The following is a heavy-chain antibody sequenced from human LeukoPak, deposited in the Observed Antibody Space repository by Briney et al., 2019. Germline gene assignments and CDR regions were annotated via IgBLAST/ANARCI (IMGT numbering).Heavy chain of an antibody. CDR3: ARVTGYVMEDYFDY. CDR1: GGSISSYH. Sequence: SETLSLTCTVSGGSISSYHWSWIRQPPGKGLEWIGYIYYSGSTNYNPSLKSRVTISVDTSKNQFSLRLSSVTAADTAVYYCARVTGYVMEDYFDYWGQGTLVTVSS. CDR2: IYYSGST. V-gene: IGHV4-59*01. J-gene: IGHJ4*02. D-gene: IGHD6-13*01.